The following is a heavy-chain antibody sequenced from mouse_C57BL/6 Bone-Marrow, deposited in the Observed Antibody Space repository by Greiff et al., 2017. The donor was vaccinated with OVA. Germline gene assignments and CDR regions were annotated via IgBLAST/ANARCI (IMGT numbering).Heavy chain of an antibody. CDR2: IRNKANNHAT. V-gene: IGHV6-6*01. Sequence: AGGSMKLSCAASGFTFSDAWMDWVRQSPEKGLEWVAEIRNKANNHATYYAESVKGRFTISRDDSKSSVYLQMNSLRAEDTGIYYCTRDDGYYVPFAYWGQGTLVTVSA. D-gene: IGHD2-3*01. CDR3: TRDDGYYVPFAY. CDR1: GFTFSDAW. J-gene: IGHJ3*01.